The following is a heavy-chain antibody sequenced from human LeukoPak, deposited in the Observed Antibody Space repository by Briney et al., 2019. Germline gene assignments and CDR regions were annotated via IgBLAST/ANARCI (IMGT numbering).Heavy chain of an antibody. CDR2: INPNTGDT. CDR3: ARWYSSSWYRDYYYMDV. J-gene: IGHJ6*03. CDR1: GYTFTSYG. Sequence: ASVKVSCKASGYTFTSYGISWVRQAPGQGLEWMGWINPNTGDTSYAQKFQGRVTMTSDTSISTAYMELSRLRSDDTAVYYCARWYSSSWYRDYYYMDVWGKGTTVTISS. D-gene: IGHD6-13*01. V-gene: IGHV1-2*02.